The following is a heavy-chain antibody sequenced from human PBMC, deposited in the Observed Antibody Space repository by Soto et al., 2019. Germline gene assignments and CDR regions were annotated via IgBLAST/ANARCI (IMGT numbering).Heavy chain of an antibody. CDR2: IIPIFGTA. V-gene: IGHV1-69*13. CDR3: ARHSIRNPYYRYYYGMDV. J-gene: IGHJ6*02. Sequence: ASVKVSCKASGGTFSSYAISWVRQAPGQGLEWMGGIIPIFGTANYAQKFQGRVTITADESTSTAYMELSSLRSEDTAVYYCARHSIRNPYYRYYYGMDVWGQGTTVTVSS. CDR1: GGTFSSYA.